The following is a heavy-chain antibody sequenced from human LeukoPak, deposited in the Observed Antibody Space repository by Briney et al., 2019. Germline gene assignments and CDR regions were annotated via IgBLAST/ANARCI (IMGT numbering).Heavy chain of an antibody. CDR2: IRAYNGNT. CDR3: ARDPRQRSSRPNWFDP. V-gene: IGHV1-18*01. CDR1: RGTFSSYA. J-gene: IGHJ5*02. D-gene: IGHD6-13*01. Sequence: ASVKVSCKASRGTFSSYAISWVRQAPGQGREWMGWIRAYNGNTNYAQKLQGRVTMTTDTSTSTDYMELRSLRAGETAVYYCARDPRQRSSRPNWFDPWGQGTLVTVSS.